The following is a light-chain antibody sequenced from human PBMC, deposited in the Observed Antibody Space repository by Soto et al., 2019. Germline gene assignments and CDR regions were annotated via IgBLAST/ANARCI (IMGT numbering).Light chain of an antibody. J-gene: IGKJ1*01. CDR2: GAS. V-gene: IGKV3-15*01. Sequence: EIVMTQSPATLSVSPGERATLSSRASQCVSSNLAWYQQKPGQAPRLLIYGASTRATGIPARFSGSGSGTEFTLTISSLQSEDFAVYYCQQYNNWPRTFGQGTKVEIK. CDR1: QCVSSN. CDR3: QQYNNWPRT.